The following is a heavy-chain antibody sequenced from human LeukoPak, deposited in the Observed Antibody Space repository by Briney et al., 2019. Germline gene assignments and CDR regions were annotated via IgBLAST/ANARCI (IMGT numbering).Heavy chain of an antibody. D-gene: IGHD3-10*01. V-gene: IGHV3-9*01. CDR2: ISWNSGSI. CDR3: AKDTGSGSFALGSILWDGYYFDY. CDR1: GFTFDDYA. J-gene: IGHJ4*02. Sequence: GGSLRLSRAASGFTFDDYATHWVGQAPGKGREWVTGISWNSGSIGHADSVKGRFTISRDNAKNSLYLQMNSLRAEDAALYYCAKDTGSGSFALGSILWDGYYFDYWGQGTLVTVSS.